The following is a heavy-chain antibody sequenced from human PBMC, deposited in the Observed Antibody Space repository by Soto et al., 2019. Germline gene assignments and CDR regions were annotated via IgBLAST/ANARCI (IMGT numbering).Heavy chain of an antibody. D-gene: IGHD2-15*01. Sequence: GGSLRLSCAASGFTFASYAMSWVRQAPGKGLEWVSTISGSGDNTFCADSVRGRFTISRDNSKITLYLQMNSLRAEDTAVYYCAKGRGYCSGGSCYSDYWGQGTLVTVSS. CDR3: AKGRGYCSGGSCYSDY. CDR2: ISGSGDNT. J-gene: IGHJ4*02. V-gene: IGHV3-23*01. CDR1: GFTFASYA.